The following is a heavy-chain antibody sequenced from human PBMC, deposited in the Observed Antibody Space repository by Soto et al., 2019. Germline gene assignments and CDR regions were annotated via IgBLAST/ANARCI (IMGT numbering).Heavy chain of an antibody. J-gene: IGHJ6*02. V-gene: IGHV3-21*04. CDR2: ISSSSTYT. Sequence: PGGSLRLSCAASGFTFSTYSMNWVRQAPGKGLEWVSSISSSSTYTYYADSVKGRFTISRDNAKNTLYLQMNSLRAEDTAVYYCARFLDGMDVWGQGTTVTVSS. CDR1: GFTFSTYS. CDR3: ARFLDGMDV.